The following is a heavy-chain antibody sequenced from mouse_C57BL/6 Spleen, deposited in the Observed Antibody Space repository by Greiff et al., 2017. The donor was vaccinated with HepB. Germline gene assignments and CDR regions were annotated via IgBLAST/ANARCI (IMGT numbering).Heavy chain of an antibody. CDR1: GYTFTDYY. J-gene: IGHJ4*01. CDR2: INPYNGGT. D-gene: IGHD1-1*01. CDR3: ASLTTVVVPHAMDY. Sequence: EVQLQQSGPVLVKPGASVKMSCKASGYTFTDYYMNWVKQSHGKSLEWIGVINPYNGGTSYNQKFKGKATLTVDKSSSTAYMELNSLTSEDSAVYYCASLTTVVVPHAMDYWGQGTSVTVSS. V-gene: IGHV1-19*01.